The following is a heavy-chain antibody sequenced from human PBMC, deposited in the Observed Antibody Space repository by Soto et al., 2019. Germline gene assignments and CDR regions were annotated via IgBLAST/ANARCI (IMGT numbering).Heavy chain of an antibody. D-gene: IGHD3-22*01. CDR2: FDPEDGET. J-gene: IGHJ5*02. CDR1: GYTLTELS. Sequence: ASVKVSCKVSGYTLTELSMHWVRQAPGKGLEWMGGFDPEDGETIYAQKFQGRVTMTEDTSTDTAYMELSSLRSEDTAVYYCATDRGDHYDSSEGLIWFDPWGQGTLVTVSS. V-gene: IGHV1-24*01. CDR3: ATDRGDHYDSSEGLIWFDP.